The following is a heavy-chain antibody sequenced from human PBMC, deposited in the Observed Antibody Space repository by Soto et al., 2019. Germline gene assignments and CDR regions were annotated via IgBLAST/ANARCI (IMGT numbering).Heavy chain of an antibody. V-gene: IGHV3-30*03. CDR3: ARGPSYSDSYFDY. J-gene: IGHJ4*02. CDR2: ISYDGNNK. CDR1: EFTFSNYA. Sequence: GGPLRLSCAASEFTFSNYAMHWVRQPPGKGLQWLAVISYDGNNKYYADSVEGRFTISRDNSKNTVYLQMNSLRLEDTAVYYCARGPSYSDSYFDYWGQGTLVTVSS. D-gene: IGHD4-17*01.